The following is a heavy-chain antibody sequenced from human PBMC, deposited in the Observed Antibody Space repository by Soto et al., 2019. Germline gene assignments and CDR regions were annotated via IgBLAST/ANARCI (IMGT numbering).Heavy chain of an antibody. D-gene: IGHD6-19*01. CDR1: GYTFTSYG. Sequence: QVQLVQSGAEVKKPGASVKVSCKASGYTFTSYGISWVRQAPGQGLEWMGWISAYNGNTNYAQKLQGRFTMTTDTSTSTAYMELRRLRSDDTAVYYCARDLGIAVAGDLFDYWGQGTLVTVSS. J-gene: IGHJ4*02. V-gene: IGHV1-18*04. CDR3: ARDLGIAVAGDLFDY. CDR2: ISAYNGNT.